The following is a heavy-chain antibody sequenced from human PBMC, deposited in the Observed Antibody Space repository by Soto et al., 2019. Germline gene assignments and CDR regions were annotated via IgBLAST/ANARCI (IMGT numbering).Heavy chain of an antibody. CDR3: ATDRLYCSGGSCPFDY. Sequence: ASVNDSCKVSGDTLTELSMHWVRQAPGQGLEWMGGFDPEDGETIYAQKFQGRVTMTEDTSTDTAYMELSSLRSEDTAVYYCATDRLYCSGGSCPFDYWGQGTLVTVSS. J-gene: IGHJ4*02. D-gene: IGHD2-15*01. V-gene: IGHV1-24*01. CDR2: FDPEDGET. CDR1: GDTLTELS.